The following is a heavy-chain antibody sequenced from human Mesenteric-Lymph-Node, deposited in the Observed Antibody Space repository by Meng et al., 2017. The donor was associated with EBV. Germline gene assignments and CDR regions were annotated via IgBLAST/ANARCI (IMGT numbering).Heavy chain of an antibody. CDR1: GGTHNSYS. Sequence: QVRLWQSGHEVKRPGSSVKVSCHASGGTHNSYSIGLVRQAPGQGLEWMGGIILFFGSPNYAHKFQGRLTISADESTSTVYMELSSLRSEDTAVYFCARDPGDSGMARYFDYWGQGTLVTVSS. V-gene: IGHV1-69*01. CDR2: IILFFGSP. D-gene: IGHD6-19*01. J-gene: IGHJ4*02. CDR3: ARDPGDSGMARYFDY.